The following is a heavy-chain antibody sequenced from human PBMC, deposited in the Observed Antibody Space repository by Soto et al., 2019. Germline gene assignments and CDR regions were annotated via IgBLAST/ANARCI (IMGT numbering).Heavy chain of an antibody. Sequence: GASVKVSCKAPEDTFNIYLFSWVRLAPGQGPEVLGWIIPTLATTQYSPRLQGRVTITADKSTSTAYMGLRSLRSDDTAVYYCATAAYDLLTGYYNGGAFEIWGQGTMVTVSS. CDR3: ATAAYDLLTGYYNGGAFEI. CDR1: EDTFNIYL. J-gene: IGHJ3*02. CDR2: IIPTLATT. D-gene: IGHD3-9*01. V-gene: IGHV1-69*08.